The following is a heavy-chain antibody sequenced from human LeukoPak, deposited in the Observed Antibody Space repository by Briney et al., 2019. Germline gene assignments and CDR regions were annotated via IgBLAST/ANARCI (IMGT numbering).Heavy chain of an antibody. J-gene: IGHJ4*02. CDR3: ATSDTIFGVVIESPSDY. CDR2: ISYDGSNK. CDR1: GFTFSSYA. V-gene: IGHV3-30*01. D-gene: IGHD3-3*01. Sequence: PGGSLRLSCAASGFTFSSYAMHWVRQAPGKGLEWVAVISYDGSNKYYADSVKGRFTISRDNSKNTLYLQMNSLRAEDTAVYYCATSDTIFGVVIESPSDYWGQGTLVTVFS.